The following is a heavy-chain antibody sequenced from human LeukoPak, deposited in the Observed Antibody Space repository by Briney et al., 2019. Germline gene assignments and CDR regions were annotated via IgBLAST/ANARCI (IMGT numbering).Heavy chain of an antibody. CDR3: ARDVSSGSVDY. J-gene: IGHJ4*02. D-gene: IGHD3-22*01. Sequence: SETLSLTCAVYGGSFSGYYWSWIRQPTGKGLEWIGEINHSGSTNYNPSLKSRVTISVDTSKNQFSLKLSSVTAADTAVYYCARDVSSGSVDYWGQGTLVTVSS. CDR2: INHSGST. CDR1: GGSFSGYY. V-gene: IGHV4-34*01.